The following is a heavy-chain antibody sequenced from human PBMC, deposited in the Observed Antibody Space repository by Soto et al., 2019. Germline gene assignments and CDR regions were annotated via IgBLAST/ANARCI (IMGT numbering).Heavy chain of an antibody. CDR3: ARTSIMITFGGVSGTFDY. J-gene: IGHJ4*02. CDR1: GGSISSYY. CDR2: IYYSGST. D-gene: IGHD3-16*01. V-gene: IGHV4-59*01. Sequence: PSETLSLTCTVSGGSISSYYWSWIRQPPGKGLEWIGYIYYSGSTNYNPSLKSRVTISVDTSKNQFSLKLSSVTAADTAVYYCARTSIMITFGGVSGTFDYWGQGTLVTVSS.